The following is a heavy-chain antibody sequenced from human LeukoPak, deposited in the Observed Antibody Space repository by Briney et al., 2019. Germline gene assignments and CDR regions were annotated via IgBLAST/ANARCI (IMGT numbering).Heavy chain of an antibody. Sequence: ASVKVSCKASVYTFTSYYMHWVRQAPGQGLEWMGIINPSGGSTSYAQKFQGRVTMTRDMSTSTVYMELSSLRSEDTAVYYCARERGFNYYDSSGTGPDYWGQGTLVTVSS. CDR2: INPSGGST. CDR1: VYTFTSYY. D-gene: IGHD3-22*01. CDR3: ARERGFNYYDSSGTGPDY. V-gene: IGHV1-46*01. J-gene: IGHJ4*02.